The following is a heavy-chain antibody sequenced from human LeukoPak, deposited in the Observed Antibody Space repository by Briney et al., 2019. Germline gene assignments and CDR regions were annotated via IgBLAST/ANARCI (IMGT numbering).Heavy chain of an antibody. CDR3: ARTLYYYDSSASRSHWFDP. J-gene: IGHJ5*02. CDR1: GFTFSSYA. Sequence: PGGSLRLSCAASGFTFSSYAMHWVRQAPGKGLEWVAVISYDGSNKYYADSVKGRFTISRDNSKNTLYLQMNSLRAEDTAMYYCARTLYYYDSSASRSHWFDPWGQGTLVTVSS. V-gene: IGHV3-30*04. CDR2: ISYDGSNK. D-gene: IGHD3-22*01.